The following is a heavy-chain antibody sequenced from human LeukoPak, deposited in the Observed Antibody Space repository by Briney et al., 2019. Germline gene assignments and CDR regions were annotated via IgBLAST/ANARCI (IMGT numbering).Heavy chain of an antibody. CDR3: AKEWDDDY. Sequence: GGSLRLSCAASGFTFSNYAMTWVRQAPGKGLEWVAVISYDGSNKYYADSVKGRFTISRDNSKNTLYLQMNSLRAEDTAVYYCAKEWDDDYWGQGTLVTVSS. CDR1: GFTFSNYA. CDR2: ISYDGSNK. J-gene: IGHJ4*02. D-gene: IGHD1-26*01. V-gene: IGHV3-30*18.